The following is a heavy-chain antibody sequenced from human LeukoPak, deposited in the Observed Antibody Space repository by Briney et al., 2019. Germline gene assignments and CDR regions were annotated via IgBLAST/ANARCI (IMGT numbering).Heavy chain of an antibody. V-gene: IGHV4-31*03. CDR2: IYYSGST. J-gene: IGHJ4*02. CDR1: GGSISSGGYY. CDR3: CSNSDYFDY. D-gene: IGHD4-11*01. Sequence: SETLSLTCTVSGGSISSGGYYWSWIRQHPGKGLEWIGYIYYSGSTYHNPSLRSRVTISVDTSKNQFSLKLSSVTAADTAVYYCCSNSDYFDYWGQGTLVTVSS.